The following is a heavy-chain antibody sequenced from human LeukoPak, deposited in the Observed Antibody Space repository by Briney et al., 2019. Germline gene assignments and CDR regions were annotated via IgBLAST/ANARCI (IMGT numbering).Heavy chain of an antibody. J-gene: IGHJ3*02. D-gene: IGHD3-22*01. CDR1: GFTFSSYA. CDR3: AKEDYYYDSSGYYYPAFDI. CDR2: ISGSGGST. Sequence: AGGSLIISCAASGFTFSSYAMSWVRQAPGKGLEWVSAISGSGGSTYYADSVKGRFTISRDNSKNTLYLQMNSLRAEDTAVYYCAKEDYYYDSSGYYYPAFDIWGQGTMVTVSS. V-gene: IGHV3-23*01.